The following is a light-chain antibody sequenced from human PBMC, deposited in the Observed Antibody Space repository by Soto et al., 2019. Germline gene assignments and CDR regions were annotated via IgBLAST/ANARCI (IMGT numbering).Light chain of an antibody. CDR1: QSISSW. CDR3: QQYTDWPPMYT. Sequence: DIQMTQSPSTLSASVGDRVTITCRASQSISSWLAWYQQKPGKAPKLLIYDASSLESGVPSRFSGSGSGTEFTLTISSLQPDDFATYYCQQYTDWPPMYTFGQGTKLEIK. V-gene: IGKV1-5*01. J-gene: IGKJ2*01. CDR2: DAS.